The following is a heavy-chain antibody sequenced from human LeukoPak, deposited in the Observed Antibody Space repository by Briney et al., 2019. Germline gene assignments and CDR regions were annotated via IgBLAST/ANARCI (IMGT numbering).Heavy chain of an antibody. Sequence: PGGSLRLSCAASGFTFSRYWMTWVRQAPGKGLECVANINQDGSEKHYVDSVKGRFTISRDNAKNSLYLQMNSLRAEDTAVYYCAKGSVVVTATAPDYWGQGTLVTVSS. CDR3: AKGSVVVTATAPDY. V-gene: IGHV3-7*03. D-gene: IGHD2-21*02. J-gene: IGHJ4*02. CDR1: GFTFSRYW. CDR2: INQDGSEK.